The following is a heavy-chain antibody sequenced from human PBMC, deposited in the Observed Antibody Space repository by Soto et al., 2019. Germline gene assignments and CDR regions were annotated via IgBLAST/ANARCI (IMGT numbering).Heavy chain of an antibody. Sequence: ASVKVSCKASGYSFTSYAMHWVRQAPGQGLEWMGWINAGNGNTIYSQKFQGRVTITRDTSASTAYMELSSLRSEDTAVYYCASIGFGISGAGMDVWGQGTTVTVSS. CDR3: ASIGFGISGAGMDV. CDR1: GYSFTSYA. J-gene: IGHJ6*02. V-gene: IGHV1-3*01. D-gene: IGHD3-10*01. CDR2: INAGNGNT.